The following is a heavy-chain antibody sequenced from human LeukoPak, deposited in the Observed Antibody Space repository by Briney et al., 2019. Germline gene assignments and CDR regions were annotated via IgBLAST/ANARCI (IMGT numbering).Heavy chain of an antibody. Sequence: SETLSLTCAVYGASFSGYYWSWIRQPPGKGLEWNGEITHSGSTNYNPTLKSRVTISVDTSKNQFSLKLTSVTAADTAVYYCARRDVEMATLRVVGAFDVWGQGTMVTVSS. D-gene: IGHD5-24*01. CDR3: ARRDVEMATLRVVGAFDV. J-gene: IGHJ3*01. V-gene: IGHV4-34*01. CDR2: ITHSGST. CDR1: GASFSGYY.